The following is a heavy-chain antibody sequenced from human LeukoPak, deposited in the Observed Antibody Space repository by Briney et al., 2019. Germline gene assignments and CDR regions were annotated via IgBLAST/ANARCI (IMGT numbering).Heavy chain of an antibody. Sequence: GGSLRLSCAASGFTFSSSVMGWVRQAPGKGLEWVSLISGSRDNAYYADSVKGRFTISRDNSKNTLYLQMNSLRAEDTAVYYCAKRIQVWLYFDYWGQGTLVTVSS. CDR2: ISGSRDNA. D-gene: IGHD5-18*01. CDR3: AKRIQVWLYFDY. V-gene: IGHV3-23*01. J-gene: IGHJ4*02. CDR1: GFTFSSSV.